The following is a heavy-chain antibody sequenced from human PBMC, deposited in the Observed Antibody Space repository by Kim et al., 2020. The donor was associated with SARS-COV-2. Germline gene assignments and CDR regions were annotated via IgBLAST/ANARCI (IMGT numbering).Heavy chain of an antibody. V-gene: IGHV4-59*08. CDR2: IYYSGNT. J-gene: IGHJ4*01. D-gene: IGHD3-10*01. CDR3: ARHRYGLGTDWYYFDY. CDR1: GGSISSYY. Sequence: SETLSLTCTVSGGSISSYYWSWIRQPPGKGLEWIGYIYYSGNTNYNPSLKSRVTISRDTSKNQFSLKLRSVTAADTAGYYCARHRYGLGTDWYYFDYWG.